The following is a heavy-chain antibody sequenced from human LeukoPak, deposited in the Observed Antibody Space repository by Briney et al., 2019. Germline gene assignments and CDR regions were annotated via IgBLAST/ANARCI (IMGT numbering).Heavy chain of an antibody. CDR1: GFTVSSNY. V-gene: IGHV3-53*01. CDR3: ATGYTSSWNFDY. J-gene: IGHJ4*02. Sequence: GGSLRLSCAASGFTVSSNYMSWVRQAPGKGLEWVSVIYSGGSTYYADSVKGRFTISRDNSKNTLYLQMNSLRAEDTAVYYCATGYTSSWNFDYWGKGPLVTVPS. D-gene: IGHD6-13*01. CDR2: IYSGGST.